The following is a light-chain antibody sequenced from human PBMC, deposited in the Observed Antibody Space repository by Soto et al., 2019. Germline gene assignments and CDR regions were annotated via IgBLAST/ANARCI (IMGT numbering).Light chain of an antibody. CDR2: GAS. J-gene: IGKJ3*01. V-gene: IGKV3-20*01. CDR3: QQYGSSPFT. Sequence: EIVLTQSPGTLSLSPGERATLSCRASQSVSSSYLAWYQQKPGQAPRLLIYGASSRATGIPDRFSGSGSGTDFTLTISRMATEDFAVYYCQQYGSSPFTFGPGTKVDIK. CDR1: QSVSSSY.